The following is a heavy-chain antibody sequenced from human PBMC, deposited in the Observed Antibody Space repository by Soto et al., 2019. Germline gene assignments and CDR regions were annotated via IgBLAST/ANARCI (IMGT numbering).Heavy chain of an antibody. J-gene: IGHJ6*02. V-gene: IGHV3-30-3*01. Sequence: QVQLVESGGGVVQPGRSLRLSCAASGFTFSSYAMHWVRQAPGKGLEWVAVISYDGSNKYYADSVKGRFTISRDNSKNTLYLQMNSLRAEDTAVYYCARLDTAMFILRYYGMDDWGQGTTVTVSS. D-gene: IGHD5-18*01. CDR1: GFTFSSYA. CDR3: ARLDTAMFILRYYGMDD. CDR2: ISYDGSNK.